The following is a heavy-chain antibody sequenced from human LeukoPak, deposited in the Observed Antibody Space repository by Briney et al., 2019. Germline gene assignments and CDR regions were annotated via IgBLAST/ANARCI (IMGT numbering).Heavy chain of an antibody. CDR2: VYHTGTT. Sequence: SETLSLTCAVSGDSISSSIWWSWVRQSPAKGLEWIGGVYHTGTTNYNPSLKSRVTISVDKSRNQFSLRLSSVTAADTAVYYCASQSTLAVPFDFWGQGTLVTVSS. CDR1: GDSISSSIW. CDR3: ASQSTLAVPFDF. V-gene: IGHV4-4*02. J-gene: IGHJ4*02. D-gene: IGHD1-1*01.